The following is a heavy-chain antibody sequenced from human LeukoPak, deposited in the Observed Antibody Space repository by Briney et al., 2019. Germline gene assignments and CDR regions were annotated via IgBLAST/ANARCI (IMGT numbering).Heavy chain of an antibody. D-gene: IGHD3-22*01. CDR1: GFTFSSYA. V-gene: IGHV3-30-3*01. CDR3: ARDYSLEYPTYDSGLDY. J-gene: IGHJ4*02. CDR2: ISYDGSNK. Sequence: PGGSLRLSCAASGFTFSSYAMHWVRQAPGKGLEWVAVISYDGSNKYYADSVKGRFTISRDNSKNTLYLQMNSLRAEDTAVYYCARDYSLEYPTYDSGLDYWGQGTLVTVSS.